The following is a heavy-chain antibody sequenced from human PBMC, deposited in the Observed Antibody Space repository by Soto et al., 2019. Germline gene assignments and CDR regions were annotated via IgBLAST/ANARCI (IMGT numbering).Heavy chain of an antibody. CDR2: ISYSGAT. Sequence: SETLSLTCTVSGGSISHYYWSWIRQPPGKGLEWIGYISYSGATDYNPSLGSRLTIALEPSKNQFSLRLGSVTAADTAIYYCAKAIRYAYDSWGQGTLVTVSS. V-gene: IGHV4-59*01. D-gene: IGHD3-16*01. J-gene: IGHJ5*02. CDR1: GGSISHYY. CDR3: AKAIRYAYDS.